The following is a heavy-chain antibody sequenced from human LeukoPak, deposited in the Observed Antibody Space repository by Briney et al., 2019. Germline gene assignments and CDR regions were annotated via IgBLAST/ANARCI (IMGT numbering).Heavy chain of an antibody. CDR1: GGSISSSSYY. CDR2: IYYSGST. J-gene: IGHJ4*02. Sequence: PSETLSLTCTVSGGSISSSSYYWGWIRQPPGKGLEWIGSIYYSGSTYYNPSLKSRVTISVDTSKNQFSLKLSSVTAADTAVYYCARQSLFRVDYWGQGTLVTVSS. V-gene: IGHV4-39*07. CDR3: ARQSLFRVDY. D-gene: IGHD3-10*02.